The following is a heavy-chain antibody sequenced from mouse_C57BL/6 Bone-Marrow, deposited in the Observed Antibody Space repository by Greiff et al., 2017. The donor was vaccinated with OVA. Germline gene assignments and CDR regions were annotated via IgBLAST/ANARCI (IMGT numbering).Heavy chain of an antibody. J-gene: IGHJ4*01. CDR3: ARWGDVGYAMDY. Sequence: QVQLQQPGAELVKPGASVKMSCKASGYTFTSYWITWVKQRPGQGLEWIGDIYPGSGSTNYNEKFKSKATLTVDTSSSTAYLQIGSRTSEDSAVDYCARWGDVGYAMDYWGQGTSVTVSS. V-gene: IGHV1-55*01. CDR1: GYTFTSYW. CDR2: IYPGSGST.